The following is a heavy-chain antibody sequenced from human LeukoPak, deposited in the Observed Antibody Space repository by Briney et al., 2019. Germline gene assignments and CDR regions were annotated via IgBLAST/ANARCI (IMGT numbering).Heavy chain of an antibody. V-gene: IGHV5-51*01. CDR2: IDPGDSET. D-gene: IGHD3-3*01. CDR1: GYSFTTYW. CDR3: AKMRVKHYFDF. J-gene: IGHJ4*02. Sequence: GESLKISCKGSGYSFTTYWLGWVRQMPGKGLEWMGIIDPGDSETTYSPSFQGQVTISVDKSISTAYLQWSRLRASDTAMYYCAKMRVKHYFDFWGQGTLVTVSS.